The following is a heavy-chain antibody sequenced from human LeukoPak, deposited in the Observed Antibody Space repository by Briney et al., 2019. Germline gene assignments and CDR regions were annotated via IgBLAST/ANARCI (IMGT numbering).Heavy chain of an antibody. CDR3: ARGRWELRYAFDI. CDR1: GGTFSSYA. D-gene: IGHD1-26*01. V-gene: IGHV1-69*06. Sequence: ASVKVSCKASGGTFSSYAISWVRQAPGQGLEGRGGIIPIFGTANYAQKFQGRVTITADKSTSTAYTELSSLRSEDTAVYYCARGRWELRYAFDIWGQGTMVTVSS. J-gene: IGHJ3*02. CDR2: IIPIFGTA.